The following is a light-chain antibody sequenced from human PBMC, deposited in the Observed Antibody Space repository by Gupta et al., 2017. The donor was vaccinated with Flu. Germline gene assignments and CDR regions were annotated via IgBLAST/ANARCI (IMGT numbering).Light chain of an antibody. Sequence: QSALTQPASVSGSPGQSITISCTGTNSDIGSYNYVSWYQQHPGQAPKLLIYDVTNRPSGGSNRFSGSKSGDTASLTISGLQAEDEADYYCSSCTSSTTLVFGGGTKLTVL. CDR2: DVT. V-gene: IGLV2-14*01. CDR3: SSCTSSTTLV. J-gene: IGLJ2*01. CDR1: NSDIGSYNY.